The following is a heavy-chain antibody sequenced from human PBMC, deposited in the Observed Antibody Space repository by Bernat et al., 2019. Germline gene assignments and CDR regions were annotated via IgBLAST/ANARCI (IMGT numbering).Heavy chain of an antibody. Sequence: QVHLQESGPGVVRPSETLSLTCTVAGASISSFYWTWVRQPPGKGLEWIGYVFNSGTTNYSPSLRSRVTKSIDTSEKQFSLKLTSVTAADTAIYYCARRSNRYGAHPDFWGQGTLVIVSS. CDR1: GASISSFY. CDR3: ARRSNRYGAHPDF. J-gene: IGHJ4*02. CDR2: VFNSGTT. D-gene: IGHD4-17*01. V-gene: IGHV4-59*08.